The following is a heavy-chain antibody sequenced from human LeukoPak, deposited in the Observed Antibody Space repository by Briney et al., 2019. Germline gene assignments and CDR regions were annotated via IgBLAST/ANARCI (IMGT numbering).Heavy chain of an antibody. J-gene: IGHJ5*02. CDR2: IWYDGSNK. V-gene: IGHV3-33*06. CDR3: AKGSALNWFDP. Sequence: GRSLRLSCAASGFTFSSYGMHWVRQAPGKGLEWVAVIWYDGSNKYYADSVKGRFTISRDNSKNTLLLQLNSLRAEDTAVYYCAKGSALNWFDPWGQGTLVTVSS. CDR1: GFTFSSYG.